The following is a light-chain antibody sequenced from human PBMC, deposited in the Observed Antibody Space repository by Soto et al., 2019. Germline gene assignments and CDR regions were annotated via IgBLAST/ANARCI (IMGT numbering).Light chain of an antibody. CDR1: SSDVGGYNY. CDR3: SSSTSSRTVV. CDR2: EVS. V-gene: IGLV2-14*01. Sequence: QSALTQPASVSGSPGQSITISCTGTSSDVGGYNYVSWYQQHPGKAPKLMIYEVSNRPSGVSNSFSGSKSGNTSSLTISGLQAEDEADYYCSSSTSSRTVVFGGGTKLTVL. J-gene: IGLJ2*01.